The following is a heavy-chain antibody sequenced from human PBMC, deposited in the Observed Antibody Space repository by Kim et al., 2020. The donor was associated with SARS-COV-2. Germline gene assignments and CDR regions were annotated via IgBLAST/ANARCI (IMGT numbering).Heavy chain of an antibody. V-gene: IGHV3-7*03. CDR2: IKPDDSQK. D-gene: IGHD3-10*01. J-gene: IGHJ6*02. Sequence: GGSLRLSCAASGFTFSNYTMSWVRQTPGKGLEWVANIKPDDSQKYYVDSVKGRFTISRDNTKNSLYLQMNSLRAEDTAVYYCARDYYGSGMTNAMDVWGQGTTVTVSS. CDR3: ARDYYGSGMTNAMDV. CDR1: GFTFSNYT.